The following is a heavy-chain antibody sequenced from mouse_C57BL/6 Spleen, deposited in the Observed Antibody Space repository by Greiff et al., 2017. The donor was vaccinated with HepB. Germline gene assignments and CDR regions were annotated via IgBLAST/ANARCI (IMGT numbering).Heavy chain of an antibody. V-gene: IGHV5-15*04. Sequence: EVMLVESGGGLVQPGGSLKLSCAASGFTFSDYGMAWVRQAPRKGPEWVAFISNLAYSIYYADTVTGRFTISRENAKNTLYLEMSSLRSEDTAVYYCARHRGLEGFAYWGQGTLVTVSA. J-gene: IGHJ3*01. D-gene: IGHD2-14*01. CDR3: ARHRGLEGFAY. CDR1: GFTFSDYG. CDR2: ISNLAYSI.